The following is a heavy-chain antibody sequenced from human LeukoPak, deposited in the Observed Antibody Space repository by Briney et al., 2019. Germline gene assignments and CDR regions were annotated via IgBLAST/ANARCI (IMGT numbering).Heavy chain of an antibody. Sequence: ASVKVSCKASGYTFTSYGISWVRQAPGQGREWMGWISAYNGNTNYAQKLQGRVTMTTDTSTSTAYMELRSLRSDDTAVYYCARVESSGWSESFDYWGQGTLVTVSS. J-gene: IGHJ4*02. V-gene: IGHV1-18*01. CDR1: GYTFTSYG. CDR2: ISAYNGNT. CDR3: ARVESSGWSESFDY. D-gene: IGHD6-19*01.